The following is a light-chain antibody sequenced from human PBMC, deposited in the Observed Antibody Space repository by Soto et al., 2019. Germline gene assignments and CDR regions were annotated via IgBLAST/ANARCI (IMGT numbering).Light chain of an antibody. CDR3: QQYTNWRT. Sequence: EIVMTQSPATLSVSPGERATLSCRASQSISKNLAWYQLKPGQAPRLLIYDATTRATGIPARFSGSGSGTDFTLTISSLQSEDFAVYYCQQYTNWRTFGQGTKVDIK. CDR1: QSISKN. V-gene: IGKV3-15*01. CDR2: DAT. J-gene: IGKJ1*01.